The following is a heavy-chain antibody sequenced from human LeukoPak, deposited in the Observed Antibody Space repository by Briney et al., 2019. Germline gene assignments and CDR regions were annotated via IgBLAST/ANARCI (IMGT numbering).Heavy chain of an antibody. CDR1: GFTFSSYE. V-gene: IGHV3-48*03. CDR2: ISSSGSTI. J-gene: IGHJ6*03. D-gene: IGHD6-6*01. Sequence: GGSLRLSCAASGFTFSSYEMNWVRQAPGKGLEWVSYISSSGSTIYYADSGKGRFTISRDNAKNSLYLQMNSLRAEDTAVYYCARGGSSSLYYYYYYMDVWGKGTTVTVSS. CDR3: ARGGSSSLYYYYYYMDV.